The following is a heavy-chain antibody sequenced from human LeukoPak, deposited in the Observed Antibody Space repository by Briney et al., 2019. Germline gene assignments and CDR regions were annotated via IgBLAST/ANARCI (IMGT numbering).Heavy chain of an antibody. CDR1: GYTFTSYY. CDR3: ARDKSRYNYGYNY. CDR2: INPSGGST. D-gene: IGHD5-18*01. V-gene: IGHV1-46*01. J-gene: IGHJ4*02. Sequence: GASVKVSCKASGYTFTSYYMHWVRQAPGQGLEWMGIINPSGGSTSYAQKFQGRVTVTTDTSTSTVYMELRSLRSDDTAVYYCARDKSRYNYGYNYWGQGTLVTVSS.